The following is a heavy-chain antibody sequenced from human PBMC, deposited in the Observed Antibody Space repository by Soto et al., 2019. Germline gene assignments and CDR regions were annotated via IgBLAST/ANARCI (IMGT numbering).Heavy chain of an antibody. CDR3: ARHRYSYGVYYFDY. V-gene: IGHV4-59*08. Sequence: AETLSLTCIVSGGSISNYYWSWIRQPPGKGLEWIGYIYYSGSTNYNPSLTSRVTLSVDTSKNQFSLKLSSVTAADTAVYYCARHRYSYGVYYFDYWGQGTLVTVSS. J-gene: IGHJ4*02. CDR2: IYYSGST. D-gene: IGHD5-18*01. CDR1: GGSISNYY.